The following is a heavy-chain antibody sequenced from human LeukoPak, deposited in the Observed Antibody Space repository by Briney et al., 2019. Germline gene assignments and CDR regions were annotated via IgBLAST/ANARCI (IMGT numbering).Heavy chain of an antibody. CDR3: ARFSPPGRSPRGLDY. J-gene: IGHJ4*02. Sequence: SETLSLTCAVYGGSFSGYYWSWIRQPPGKGLEWIGEINHSGSTNYNPSLKSRVTISVDTSKNQFSLKLSSVTAADTAVYYCARFSPPGRSPRGLDYWGQGTLVTVSS. CDR2: INHSGST. D-gene: IGHD3-10*01. V-gene: IGHV4-34*01. CDR1: GGSFSGYY.